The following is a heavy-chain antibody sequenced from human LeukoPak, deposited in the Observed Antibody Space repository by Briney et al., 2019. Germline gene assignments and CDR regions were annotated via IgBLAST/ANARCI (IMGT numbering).Heavy chain of an antibody. V-gene: IGHV7-4-1*02. CDR2: INTNTGNP. J-gene: IGHJ4*02. CDR3: AKLGYCSGGSCYGFDY. CDR1: GYTFTDYA. D-gene: IGHD2-15*01. Sequence: GASVTVSCKASGYTFTDYAMHWVRQAPGQGLEWIGWINTNTGNPTYAQGFTGRFVFSLDTSVSTAYLQISSLKAEDTAVYYCAKLGYCSGGSCYGFDYWGQGTLVTVSS.